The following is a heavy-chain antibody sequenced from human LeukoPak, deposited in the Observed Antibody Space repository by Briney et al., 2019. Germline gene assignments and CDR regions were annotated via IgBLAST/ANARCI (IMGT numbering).Heavy chain of an antibody. V-gene: IGHV1-2*06. CDR3: ARGAVVLWFGELQYYYYYYYGMDV. CDR1: GYTFTSYG. Sequence: ASVKVSCKASGYTFTSYGISWVRQAPGQGLEWMGRINPNSGGTNYAQKFQGRVTMTRDTSISTAYMELSRLRSDDTAVYYCARGAVVLWFGELQYYYYYYYGMDVWGQGTMVTVSS. J-gene: IGHJ6*02. CDR2: INPNSGGT. D-gene: IGHD3-10*01.